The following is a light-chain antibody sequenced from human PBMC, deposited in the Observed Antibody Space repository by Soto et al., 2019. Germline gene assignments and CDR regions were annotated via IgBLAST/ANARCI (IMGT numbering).Light chain of an antibody. Sequence: EIVLTQSPGTLSLSPGERATLSCRASQSVSSSYLAWYQQKPGQAPRLLIYGASSRATGIPDRFSGSGSGTNFTITISRLEPEDFAMYYCKQYGSSPWTFGQGTKVEIK. J-gene: IGKJ1*01. V-gene: IGKV3-20*01. CDR3: KQYGSSPWT. CDR2: GAS. CDR1: QSVSSSY.